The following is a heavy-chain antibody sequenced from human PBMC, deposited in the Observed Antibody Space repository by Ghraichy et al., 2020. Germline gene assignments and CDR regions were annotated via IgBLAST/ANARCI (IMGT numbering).Heavy chain of an antibody. J-gene: IGHJ5*02. CDR2: ISSSGGNT. D-gene: IGHD2-2*01. Sequence: GGSLRLSCVASGFGFSNYAMSWVRQAPGKGLEWVSAISSSGGNTYYADTVKGRFTISRDNSKNTLFLQVNGLRAEDTAIYYCAKDRDCNATACYVGGNWLDPWGQGTLVTVCS. V-gene: IGHV3-23*01. CDR1: GFGFSNYA. CDR3: AKDRDCNATACYVGGNWLDP.